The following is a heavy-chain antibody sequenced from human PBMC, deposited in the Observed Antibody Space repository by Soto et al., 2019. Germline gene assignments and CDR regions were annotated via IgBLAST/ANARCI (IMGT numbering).Heavy chain of an antibody. D-gene: IGHD2-15*01. CDR3: AKCTSSSCYSSSDY. V-gene: IGHV3-23*01. CDR1: GFTFSSYA. J-gene: IGHJ4*02. Sequence: PGVSLRLSCVASGFTFSSYAMTWVRQAPGKGLEWVSVISGSGDNTFYAHSVRGRFTISRDNSKNTMDLQMHSLRAEDTALYYCAKCTSSSCYSSSDYWGQGIQVTVS. CDR2: ISGSGDNT.